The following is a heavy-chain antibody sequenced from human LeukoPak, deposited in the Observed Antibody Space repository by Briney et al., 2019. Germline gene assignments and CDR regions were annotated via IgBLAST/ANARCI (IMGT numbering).Heavy chain of an antibody. CDR2: INAGNGST. Sequence: ASVKVSCKASGYTFTSYAMHWVRQAPGQRLEWMGWINAGNGSTKYSQKFQGRVTITRDTSASTAYMELSSLRSEDTAVYYCARIQAIAAAGFGYWGQGTLVTVSS. D-gene: IGHD6-13*01. CDR1: GYTFTSYA. CDR3: ARIQAIAAAGFGY. J-gene: IGHJ4*02. V-gene: IGHV1-3*01.